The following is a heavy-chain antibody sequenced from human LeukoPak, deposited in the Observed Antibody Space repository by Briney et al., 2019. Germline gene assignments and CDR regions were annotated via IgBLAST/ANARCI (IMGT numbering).Heavy chain of an antibody. Sequence: ASVKVSCKASGYTFTGYYMHWVRQAPGQGLEWMGWINPDNGVTNYAQKFQGRVTITRDTSISTAYMELSRLRSDDTAVYYCARPANLYYASDAFDIWGQGTMVTVSS. V-gene: IGHV1-2*02. CDR2: INPDNGVT. J-gene: IGHJ3*02. D-gene: IGHD1-26*01. CDR3: ARPANLYYASDAFDI. CDR1: GYTFTGYY.